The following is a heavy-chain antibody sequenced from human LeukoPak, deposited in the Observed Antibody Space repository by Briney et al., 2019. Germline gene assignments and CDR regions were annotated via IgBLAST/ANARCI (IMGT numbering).Heavy chain of an antibody. V-gene: IGHV4-59*12. J-gene: IGHJ4*02. CDR1: GGSISSYY. CDR3: ARLPDYYSRHGAPG. D-gene: IGHD3-10*01. CDR2: IYYSGST. Sequence: SETLFLTCIVSGGSISSYYWSWIRQPPGKGLGWIGYIYYSGSTNYNPSLKSRITISVDTSKNQFSLKLRSVTAADTAVYYCARLPDYYSRHGAPGWGQGTLVTVSS.